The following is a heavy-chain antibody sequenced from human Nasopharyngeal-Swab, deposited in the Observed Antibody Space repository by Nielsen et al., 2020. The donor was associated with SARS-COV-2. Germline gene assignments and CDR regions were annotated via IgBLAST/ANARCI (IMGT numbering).Heavy chain of an antibody. V-gene: IGHV1-18*01. D-gene: IGHD6-19*01. J-gene: IGHJ4*02. CDR2: ISVYNADT. CDR3: ARDGPGGWFLDY. Sequence: ASVKVSCNASGYSFRSYGINWVRQAPGQGLEWMGWISVYNADTNYAQKLQGRVSMTTDTSTSTAYMELRSLRSDDTAVYYCARDGPGGWFLDYWGQGTLVTVSS. CDR1: GYSFRSYG.